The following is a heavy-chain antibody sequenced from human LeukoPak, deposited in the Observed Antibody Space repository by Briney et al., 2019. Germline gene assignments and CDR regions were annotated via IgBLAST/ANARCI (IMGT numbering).Heavy chain of an antibody. CDR1: GASTRSSTYY. CDR3: ARQYGSANDWYHFDY. J-gene: IGHJ4*02. Sequence: PSETQSLTCSVSGASTRSSTYYWGWIRQPPGKGLEWIGSIYSTGSAYYNPSLVSRVTMSVDTSKNQFSLKARSVTATDTGIYYCARQYGSANDWYHFDYWGQGILVTVSS. V-gene: IGHV4-39*01. D-gene: IGHD3-9*01. CDR2: IYSTGSA.